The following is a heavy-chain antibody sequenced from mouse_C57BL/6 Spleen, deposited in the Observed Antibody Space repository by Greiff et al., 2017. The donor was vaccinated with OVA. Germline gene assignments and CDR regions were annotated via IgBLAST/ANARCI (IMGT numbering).Heavy chain of an antibody. Sequence: QVQLKQPGAELVKPGASVKLSCKASGYTFTSYWMHWVKQRPGRGLEWIGRIDPNSGGTKYNEKFKSKATLTVDKPSSTAYMQLSSLTSEDSAVYYCARGITTGVAKDYYAMDYWGQGTSVTVSS. CDR1: GYTFTSYW. CDR3: ARGITTGVAKDYYAMDY. J-gene: IGHJ4*01. D-gene: IGHD1-1*01. CDR2: IDPNSGGT. V-gene: IGHV1-72*01.